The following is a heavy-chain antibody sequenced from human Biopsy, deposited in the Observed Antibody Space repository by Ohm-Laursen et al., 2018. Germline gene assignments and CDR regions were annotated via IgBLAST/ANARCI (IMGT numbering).Heavy chain of an antibody. J-gene: IGHJ4*02. CDR1: GFSFSSYS. CDR2: TDTTSGTK. V-gene: IGHV3-48*01. Sequence: SLRLSCSAPGFSFSSYSMNWARQAPGKGLEWVSYTDTTSGTKFYADSVKGRFTISRDNAKNSLYLQMTSLRAEDTAVYFCVRGWWNRSSLFLDHWGQGSLVTVPS. D-gene: IGHD1/OR15-1a*01. CDR3: VRGWWNRSSLFLDH.